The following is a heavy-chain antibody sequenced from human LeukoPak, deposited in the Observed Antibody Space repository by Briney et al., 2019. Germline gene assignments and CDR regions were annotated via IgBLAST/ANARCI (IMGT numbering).Heavy chain of an antibody. CDR3: ASLSIAARPDYYGMDV. J-gene: IGHJ6*02. CDR2: INTNTGNP. CDR1: GYTFTSYA. Sequence: ASVKVSCKASGYTFTSYAMNWVRQAPGQGLEWMGWINTNTGNPTYAQGFTGRFVFSLDTSVSTAYLQISSLKAEDTDVYYCASLSIAARPDYYGMDVWGQGTTVTVSS. D-gene: IGHD6-6*01. V-gene: IGHV7-4-1*02.